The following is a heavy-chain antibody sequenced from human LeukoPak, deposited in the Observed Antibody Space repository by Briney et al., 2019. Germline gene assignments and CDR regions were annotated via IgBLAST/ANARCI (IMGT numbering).Heavy chain of an antibody. CDR1: GDSISSYY. V-gene: IGHV4-59*01. D-gene: IGHD1-26*01. CDR2: INYSGST. CDR3: ARGYFYFDY. Sequence: PSETLSLTCTVSGDSISSYYWSWIRQPPGKGLEWIEYINYSGSTDSNPSLKSRIVISVDTTTNQFSLKLSPVAAADTAVNYCARGYFYFDYWGQGTLVTVSS. J-gene: IGHJ4*02.